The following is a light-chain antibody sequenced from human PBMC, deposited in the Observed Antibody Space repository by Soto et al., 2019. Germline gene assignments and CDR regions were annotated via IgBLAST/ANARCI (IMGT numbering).Light chain of an antibody. Sequence: ETKMTQSPSGLSASGGARVTITCRASQIFRGGLAWYQQKPGKAPKLLIYEASTLESGVPSRFSGSGSGTEFTLTVNSLQPDDFATYYCQQYNIYPYTFGQGTKLEIK. CDR2: EAS. J-gene: IGKJ2*01. V-gene: IGKV1-5*03. CDR3: QQYNIYPYT. CDR1: QIFRGG.